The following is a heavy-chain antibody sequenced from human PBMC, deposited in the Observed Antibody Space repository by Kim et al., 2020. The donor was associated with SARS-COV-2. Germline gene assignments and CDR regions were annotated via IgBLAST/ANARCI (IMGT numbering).Heavy chain of an antibody. Sequence: VKGRFTISRDNSKNTLYLQMNSLRAEDTAVYYCAKDSTDSAYYVVYFDYWGQGTLVTVSS. V-gene: IGHV3-23*01. D-gene: IGHD3-10*02. J-gene: IGHJ4*02. CDR3: AKDSTDSAYYVVYFDY.